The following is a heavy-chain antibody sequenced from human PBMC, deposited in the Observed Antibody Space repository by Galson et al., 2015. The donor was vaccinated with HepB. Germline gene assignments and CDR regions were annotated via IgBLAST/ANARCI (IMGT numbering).Heavy chain of an antibody. D-gene: IGHD5-12*01. CDR2: IRYDGSNK. CDR3: AKGQYSGYDLDY. CDR1: GFTFSSYG. V-gene: IGHV3-30*02. J-gene: IGHJ4*02. Sequence: SLRLSCAASGFTFSSYGMHWVRQAPGKGLEWVAFIRYDGSNKYYADSVKGRFTISRDNSKNTLYLQMNSLRAEDTAVYYCAKGQYSGYDLDYWGQGTLVTVSS.